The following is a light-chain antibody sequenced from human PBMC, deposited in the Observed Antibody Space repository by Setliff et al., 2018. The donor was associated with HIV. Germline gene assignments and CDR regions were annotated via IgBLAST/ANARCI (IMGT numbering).Light chain of an antibody. J-gene: IGLJ1*01. V-gene: IGLV2-23*02. CDR2: EVS. CDR3: CSFAGSSTFYV. CDR1: SSDVGSYNL. Sequence: QSALAQPASVSGSPGQSITISCTGTSSDVGSYNLVSWYQQHPDKAPKVMIYEVSKRPSGVSNRFSGSKSGNTASLTISGPQAEDEADYYCCSFAGSSTFYVFGTGTKVTVL.